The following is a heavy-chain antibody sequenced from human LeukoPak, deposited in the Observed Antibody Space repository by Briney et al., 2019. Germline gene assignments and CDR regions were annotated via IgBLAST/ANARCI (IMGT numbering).Heavy chain of an antibody. V-gene: IGHV4-38-2*02. CDR1: GYSISSGYY. CDR2: IYHSGST. Sequence: SETLSLTCTVSGYSISSGYYWGWIWQPPGKGLEWIGSIYHSGSTYYNPSLKSRVTISVDTSKNQFSLKLSSVTAADTAVYYCARERGYYYYYYMDVWGKGTTVTVSS. J-gene: IGHJ6*03. D-gene: IGHD3-10*01. CDR3: ARERGYYYYYYMDV.